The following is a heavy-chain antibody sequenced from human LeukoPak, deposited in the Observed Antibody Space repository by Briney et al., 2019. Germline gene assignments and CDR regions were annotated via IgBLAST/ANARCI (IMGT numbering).Heavy chain of an antibody. CDR2: IYYSGST. D-gene: IGHD6-13*01. Sequence: SETLSLTCTVSGGSISSSSYYWGWIRQPPGKGREWIGSIYYSGSTYYNPSLKSRVTISVDTSKNQFSLKLSSVTAADTAVYYCARGLSSSWFYSFDYWGQGTLVTVSS. CDR3: ARGLSSSWFYSFDY. V-gene: IGHV4-39*07. CDR1: GGSISSSSYY. J-gene: IGHJ4*02.